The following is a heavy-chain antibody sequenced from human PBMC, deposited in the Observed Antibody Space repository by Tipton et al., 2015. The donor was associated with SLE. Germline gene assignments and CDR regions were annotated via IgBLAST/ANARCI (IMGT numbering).Heavy chain of an antibody. CDR3: ARGPALDSTGYYMDV. D-gene: IGHD3/OR15-3a*01. J-gene: IGHJ6*03. CDR2: IWYDGSNK. V-gene: IGHV3-33*01. CDR1: GFTFSNYG. Sequence: SLRLSCVASGFTFSNYGMHWVRQAPGKGLEWVAVIWYDGSNKYYADSVKGRFTISRDNAKNSLYLQMSSLRGEDAALYYCARGPALDSTGYYMDVWGKGTTVTVSS.